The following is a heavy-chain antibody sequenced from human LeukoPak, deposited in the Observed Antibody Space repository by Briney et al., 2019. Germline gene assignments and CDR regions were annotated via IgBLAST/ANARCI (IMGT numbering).Heavy chain of an antibody. CDR3: ARGVIQMDY. D-gene: IGHD2/OR15-2a*01. J-gene: IGHJ4*02. CDR1: GYTFNTYG. Sequence: ASVKVSCKASGYTFNTYGITWVRQAPGQGLEWMGWITTYNGNTNYAQKVQGRVTKTKDTSTSTAYMELRSLTSDDTAVYYCARGVIQMDYWGQGTLVTVSS. CDR2: ITTYNGNT. V-gene: IGHV1-18*01.